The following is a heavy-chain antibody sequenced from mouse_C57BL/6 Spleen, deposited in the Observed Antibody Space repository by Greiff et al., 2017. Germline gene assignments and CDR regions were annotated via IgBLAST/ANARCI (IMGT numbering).Heavy chain of an antibody. Sequence: VQLQQSGPELVKPGASVKMSCKASGYTFTDYNMHWVKQSHGKSLEWIGYINPNNGGTSYNQKFKGKATLTVNKSSSTAYMELRSLTSEDSAVYYCAIGYGSSSWFAYWGQGTLVTVSA. CDR1: GYTFTDYN. J-gene: IGHJ3*01. V-gene: IGHV1-22*01. CDR2: INPNNGGT. D-gene: IGHD1-1*01. CDR3: AIGYGSSSWFAY.